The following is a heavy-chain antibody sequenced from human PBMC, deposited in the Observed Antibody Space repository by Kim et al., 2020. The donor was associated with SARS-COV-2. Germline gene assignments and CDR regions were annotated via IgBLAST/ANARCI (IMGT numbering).Heavy chain of an antibody. D-gene: IGHD6-19*01. CDR1: GYSFTSYW. J-gene: IGHJ1*01. V-gene: IGHV5-51*01. CDR3: VRTTTSSGPLRR. Sequence: GESLKISCKGSGYSFTSYWIGWVRQMPGKGLEWLGIIYPHDSDTRYSPSFQGQVTISADKSISTAYVQWSSLKASDTAMYCCVRTTTSSGPLRRWGEGTLVLVS. CDR2: IYPHDSDT.